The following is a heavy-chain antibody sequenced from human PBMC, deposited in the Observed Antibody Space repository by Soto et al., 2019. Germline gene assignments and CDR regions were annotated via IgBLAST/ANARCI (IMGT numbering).Heavy chain of an antibody. CDR1: GGSISSGGYS. CDR3: ARQRFGELHGVVDV. J-gene: IGHJ6*02. CDR2: IYHSGST. V-gene: IGHV4-30-2*01. Sequence: SETLSLTCAVSGGSISSGGYSWSWIQQPPGKGLECIGYIYHSGSTYYNPSLKSRVTISVDRSKNQFSLKLTSVTAADTAVYYCARQRFGELHGVVDVWGEGTTGTVSS. D-gene: IGHD3-10*01.